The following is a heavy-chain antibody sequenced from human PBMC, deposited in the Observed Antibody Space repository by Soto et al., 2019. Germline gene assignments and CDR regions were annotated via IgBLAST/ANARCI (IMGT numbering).Heavy chain of an antibody. CDR2: ISSSSSTI. D-gene: IGHD6-19*01. CDR1: GFTFSSYS. CDR3: ARDRQWLVRGHLDY. J-gene: IGHJ4*02. V-gene: IGHV3-48*01. Sequence: GGSLRLSCAASGFTFSSYSMNWVRQSPGKGLEWVSYISSSSSTIYYADSVKDRFTISRDNAKNSLYLQMNSLRAEDTAVYYCARDRQWLVRGHLDYWGQGTLVTVSS.